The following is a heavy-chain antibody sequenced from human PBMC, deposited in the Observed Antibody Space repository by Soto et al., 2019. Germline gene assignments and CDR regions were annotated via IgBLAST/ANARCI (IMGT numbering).Heavy chain of an antibody. V-gene: IGHV3-21*01. CDR3: ARGYCAGGGCYLRREAIDV. Sequence: EVQLVESGGGLVMPGGSLRLSCAASGFTFSTYHMNWVRQAPGKGLEWVSSINPSSSHIYYADSVRGRFTISRDNSKNSMDLQMNRLRTEDAAVYYCARGYCAGGGCYLRREAIDVWGQGTMVTVSS. CDR1: GFTFSTYH. J-gene: IGHJ3*01. D-gene: IGHD2-8*02. CDR2: INPSSSHI.